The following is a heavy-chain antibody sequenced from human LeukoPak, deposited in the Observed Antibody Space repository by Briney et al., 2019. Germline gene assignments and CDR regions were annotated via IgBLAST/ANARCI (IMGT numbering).Heavy chain of an antibody. Sequence: SQTLSLTCGISGDSASSNRAAWNWIRQSPSRGLEWLGRTYFRSKWYNDYAESVKSRLIINADTSKNHFSLQLNSVTPEDTAVYFCARNEIGTTYDAFGIWGQGTMVTVSS. CDR3: ARNEIGTTYDAFGI. J-gene: IGHJ3*02. V-gene: IGHV6-1*01. CDR1: GDSASSNRAA. D-gene: IGHD1-1*01. CDR2: TYFRSKWYN.